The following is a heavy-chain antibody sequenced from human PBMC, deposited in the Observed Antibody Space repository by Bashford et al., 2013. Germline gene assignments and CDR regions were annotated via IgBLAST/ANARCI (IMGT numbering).Heavy chain of an antibody. J-gene: IGHJ5*02. V-gene: IGHV4-59*01. CDR2: TYASGTT. Sequence: SETLSLTCTVSGASISNYYWSWIRQPPGKTLEWIGHTYASGTTDYNPSLSSRVTISEDTSSNQFSLKLNSVTAADTAVYYCARVDPGGPGDHWGQGTLVTVSS. CDR1: GASISNYY. D-gene: IGHD3-16*01. CDR3: ARVDPGGPGDH.